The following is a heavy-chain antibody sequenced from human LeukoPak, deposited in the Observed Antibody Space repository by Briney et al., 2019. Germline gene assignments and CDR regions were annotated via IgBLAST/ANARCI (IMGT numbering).Heavy chain of an antibody. J-gene: IGHJ3*02. D-gene: IGHD3-9*01. CDR1: GGSISSYY. V-gene: IGHV4-59*08. Sequence: PSETLSLTCTVSGGSISSYYWSWIRQPPGKGLEWIGYIYYSGSTNYNPSLKSRVTISVDTSKNQFSLKLSSVTAADTAVYYCARSPGYYDILTGRLRAFDIWGQGTMVTVSS. CDR3: ARSPGYYDILTGRLRAFDI. CDR2: IYYSGST.